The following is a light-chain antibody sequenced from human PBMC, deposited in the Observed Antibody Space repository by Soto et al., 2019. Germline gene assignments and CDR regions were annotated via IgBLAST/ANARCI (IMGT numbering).Light chain of an antibody. CDR3: QQYGDSPWT. CDR1: QTVRNNY. V-gene: IGKV3-20*01. CDR2: RAS. Sequence: ENVLTQSPGTLSLSPGERATLSCRASQTVRNNYIAWYQQIPGQAPRRLIYRASIRATGIPDRISGSGSGTEFTLTISRLEAEDFAVYYCQQYGDSPWTFGQGTKVEIK. J-gene: IGKJ1*01.